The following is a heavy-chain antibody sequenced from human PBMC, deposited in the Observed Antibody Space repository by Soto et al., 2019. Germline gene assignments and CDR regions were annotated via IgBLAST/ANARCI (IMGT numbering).Heavy chain of an antibody. J-gene: IGHJ3*02. Sequence: SETLSLTCTVSGDSISSSNSHWGWTRQPPGKGLEYIGSVYYGGAIFYSGNIYYNPSLKSRVTISVDTSKNQFSLRLSSVTAADTGVYYCVRYDRINMKPYSPEGFHIWGQGTMVPSPQ. CDR3: VRYDRINMKPYSPEGFHI. D-gene: IGHD3-3*02. CDR2: VYYGGAIFYSGNI. V-gene: IGHV4-39*01. CDR1: GDSISSSNSH.